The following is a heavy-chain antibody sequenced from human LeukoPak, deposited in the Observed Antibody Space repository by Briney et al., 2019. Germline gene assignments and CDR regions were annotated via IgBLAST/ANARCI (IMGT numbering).Heavy chain of an antibody. V-gene: IGHV4-4*07. J-gene: IGHJ4*02. CDR1: GGSISSYY. Sequence: PSETLSLTCTVSGGSISSYYWSWIRQPAGKGLEWIGRIYTSGSTNYNPSLKSRVTMSVDTSKNQFSLKLSSVTAADTAVYYCARSNTLNYYDSSGYYYFDYWGQGTLVTVSS. D-gene: IGHD3-22*01. CDR2: IYTSGST. CDR3: ARSNTLNYYDSSGYYYFDY.